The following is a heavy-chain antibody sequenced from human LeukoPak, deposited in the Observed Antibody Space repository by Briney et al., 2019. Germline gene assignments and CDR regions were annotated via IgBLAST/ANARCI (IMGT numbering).Heavy chain of an antibody. Sequence: GGSLRLSCAASGFTFSSYWMSWVRQAPGKGLEWVANIKQDGSEKYYVDSVKGRFTISRDNAKNSLYLQMNSLRAEDTALYYCARLSISAMITFGGVIATGAFDIWGQGTMVTVSS. CDR3: ARLSISAMITFGGVIATGAFDI. J-gene: IGHJ3*02. CDR2: IKQDGSEK. D-gene: IGHD3-16*02. CDR1: GFTFSSYW. V-gene: IGHV3-7*03.